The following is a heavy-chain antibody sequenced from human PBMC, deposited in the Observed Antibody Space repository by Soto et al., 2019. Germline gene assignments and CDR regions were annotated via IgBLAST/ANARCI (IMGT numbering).Heavy chain of an antibody. Sequence: ASVKVSCKASGYSFTDYHTHWVRQAPGQGLEWLGRINPQSGGTSTAQKFQGWVTMTTDTSISTASMELTRLTSDDTAIYYCARGDSTDCSNGVCSFFYNHDMDVWGQGTTVTVSS. CDR2: INPQSGGT. CDR1: GYSFTDYH. CDR3: ARGDSTDCSNGVCSFFYNHDMDV. J-gene: IGHJ6*02. D-gene: IGHD2-8*01. V-gene: IGHV1-2*04.